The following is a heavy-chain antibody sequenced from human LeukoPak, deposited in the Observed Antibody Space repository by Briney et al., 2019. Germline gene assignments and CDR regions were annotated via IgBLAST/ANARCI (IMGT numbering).Heavy chain of an antibody. J-gene: IGHJ4*02. V-gene: IGHV3-21*04. CDR2: ISSSSSYI. Sequence: ETLSLTCAVSGGSISSSNWWSWVRRAPGKGLEWVSSISSSSSYIYYADSVKGRFTISRDNAKNSLYLQMNSLRAEDTAVYYCAKDWRSGYDSEVPDYWGQGTLVTVSS. CDR3: AKDWRSGYDSEVPDY. CDR1: GGSISSSN. D-gene: IGHD5-12*01.